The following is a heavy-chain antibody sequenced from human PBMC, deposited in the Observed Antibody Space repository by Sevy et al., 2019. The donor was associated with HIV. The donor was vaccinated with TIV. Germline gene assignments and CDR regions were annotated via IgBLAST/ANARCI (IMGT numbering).Heavy chain of an antibody. CDR3: ARESRGPDAFDI. J-gene: IGHJ3*02. Sequence: ASVKVSCKASGYTFTSYGISWVRQAPGQGLEWMGWISAYNGNTNYAQKLQGRVTMTTDTSTSTAYMELRSLGSDDTAVYYCARESRGPDAFDIWGQGTMVTVSS. D-gene: IGHD2-15*01. CDR2: ISAYNGNT. V-gene: IGHV1-18*04. CDR1: GYTFTSYG.